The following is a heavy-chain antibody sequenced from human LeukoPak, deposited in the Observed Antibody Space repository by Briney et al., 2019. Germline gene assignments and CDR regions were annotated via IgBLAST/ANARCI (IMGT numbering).Heavy chain of an antibody. CDR2: INSDGSST. CDR1: GFTFSSYW. Sequence: GGSLRLSCAASGFTFSSYWMHWVRQAPGKGLVWVSRINSDGSSTSYADSVKDRFTISRDNSKNTLYLHMSSLRAEDTALYYCARGQWLVTSSFDSWGQGTLVTVSS. V-gene: IGHV3-74*01. CDR3: ARGQWLVTSSFDS. D-gene: IGHD6-19*01. J-gene: IGHJ4*02.